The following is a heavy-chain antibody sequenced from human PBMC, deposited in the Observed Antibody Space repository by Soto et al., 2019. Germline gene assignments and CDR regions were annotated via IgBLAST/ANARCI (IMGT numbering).Heavy chain of an antibody. V-gene: IGHV2-5*02. Sequence: QITLKESGPTLVKPTQTLTLTCTFSGFSLSTSGVGVGWIRQPPGKALEWLALIYWDDDKRYSPSLKSRLTITNDTSKNQVVLTITHMDPVDTATYYCTHSLIPNWGSRGAFDYWGQGTLVTVSS. CDR2: IYWDDDK. CDR1: GFSLSTSGVG. CDR3: THSLIPNWGSRGAFDY. J-gene: IGHJ4*02. D-gene: IGHD7-27*01.